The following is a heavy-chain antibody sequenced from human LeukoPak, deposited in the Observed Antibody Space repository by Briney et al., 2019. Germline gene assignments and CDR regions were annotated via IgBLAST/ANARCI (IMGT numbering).Heavy chain of an antibody. CDR2: ISWNSGSI. CDR1: GFTFDDYA. J-gene: IGHJ6*04. CDR3: AELGITMIGGV. D-gene: IGHD3-10*02. V-gene: IGHV3-9*01. Sequence: GGSLRLACAASGFTFDDYAMHWVRQAPGKGLEWVSGISWNSGSIGYADSVKGRFTISRDNAKNSLYLQMNSLRAEDTAVHYCAELGITMIGGVWGKGTTVTISS.